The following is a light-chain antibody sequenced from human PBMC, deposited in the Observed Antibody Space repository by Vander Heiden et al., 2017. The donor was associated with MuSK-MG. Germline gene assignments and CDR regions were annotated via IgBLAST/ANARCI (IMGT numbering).Light chain of an antibody. Sequence: QSALTQPAPVSGPPGQSITISCPGTSSDVGGYNYVSWYQQHPGKAPKLMIYDVSNRPSGVSNRFSGSKSGNTASLTISGLQAEDEADYYCSSYTSSSTVVFGGGTKLTVL. CDR2: DVS. CDR3: SSYTSSSTVV. CDR1: SSDVGGYNY. J-gene: IGLJ2*01. V-gene: IGLV2-14*03.